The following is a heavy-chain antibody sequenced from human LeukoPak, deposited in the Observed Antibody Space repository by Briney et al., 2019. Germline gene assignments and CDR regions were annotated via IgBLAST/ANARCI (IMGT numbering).Heavy chain of an antibody. Sequence: PGGSLRLSCAASGFTFSSYWMNWVRQAPGKGLEWVANIKEDGSEKYYVDSVKGRFTISRDNAKNSLYLQMNSLRAEDTAVYYCARGYGQGYFDYWGQGTLVTVSS. J-gene: IGHJ4*02. V-gene: IGHV3-7*04. CDR3: ARGYGQGYFDY. D-gene: IGHD4-17*01. CDR2: IKEDGSEK. CDR1: GFTFSSYW.